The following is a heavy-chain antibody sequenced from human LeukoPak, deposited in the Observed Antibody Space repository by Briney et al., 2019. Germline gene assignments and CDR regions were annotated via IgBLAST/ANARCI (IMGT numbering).Heavy chain of an antibody. CDR3: ARDSMIVGATGPFDY. CDR2: ISSSSSTI. CDR1: GFTFSSYS. Sequence: AGGSLRLSCAASGFTFSSYSMNWVHQAPGKGLEWVSYISSSSSTIYYADSVKGRFTISRDNAKNSLYLQMNSLRAEDTAVYYCARDSMIVGATGPFDYWGQGTLVTVSS. D-gene: IGHD1-26*01. V-gene: IGHV3-48*01. J-gene: IGHJ4*02.